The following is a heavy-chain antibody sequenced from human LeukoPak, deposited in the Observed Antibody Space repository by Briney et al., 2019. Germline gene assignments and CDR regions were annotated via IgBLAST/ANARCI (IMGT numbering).Heavy chain of an antibody. Sequence: GGSLRLSCAASGFTFSSYAMSWVRQLPGKGLEWVSAISGSGGSTYYADSVKGRFTISRDNSKNTLYLQMNSLRAEDTAVYYCAKGRYDSSGYSFDYWGQGTLVTVSS. J-gene: IGHJ4*02. CDR2: ISGSGGST. D-gene: IGHD3-22*01. V-gene: IGHV3-23*01. CDR1: GFTFSSYA. CDR3: AKGRYDSSGYSFDY.